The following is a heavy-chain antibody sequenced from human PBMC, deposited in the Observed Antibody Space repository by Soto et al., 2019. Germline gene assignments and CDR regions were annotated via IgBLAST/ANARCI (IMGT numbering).Heavy chain of an antibody. J-gene: IGHJ5*02. CDR2: IYYIGST. CDR1: GGSIRSDGYY. Sequence: QVQLQESAPGLVKPSKTLALTCTVSGGSIRSDGYYWSWIRQHPGKGLEWSGYIYYIGSTYYNPSLKSRVTISVVTSKNQFSLKLTSVTAADTAVYYCARSVFAWGQGTLVTVSS. D-gene: IGHD3-10*02. CDR3: ARSVFA. V-gene: IGHV4-31*03.